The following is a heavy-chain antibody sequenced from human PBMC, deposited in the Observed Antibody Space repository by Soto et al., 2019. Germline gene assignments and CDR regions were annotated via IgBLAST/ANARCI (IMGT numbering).Heavy chain of an antibody. CDR3: TTCDYDFWSANSHYYYYYGMDV. Sequence: GGSLRLSCAASGFTFSNAWMNWVRQAPGKGLEWVGRIKSKTDGGTTDYAAPVKGRFTISRDDSKNRLYLQMNSLKTEDTAVYYCTTCDYDFWSANSHYYYYYGMDVWGQGTTVTVSS. D-gene: IGHD3-3*01. CDR1: GFTFSNAW. CDR2: IKSKTDGGTT. J-gene: IGHJ6*02. V-gene: IGHV3-15*07.